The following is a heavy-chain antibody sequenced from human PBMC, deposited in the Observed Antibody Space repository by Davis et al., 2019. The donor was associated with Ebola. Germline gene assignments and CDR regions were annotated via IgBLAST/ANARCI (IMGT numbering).Heavy chain of an antibody. J-gene: IGHJ3*02. CDR1: GGSFSGYY. CDR3: ARYLGAVAGTEVEGLDI. CDR2: IYYSGST. V-gene: IGHV4-59*01. Sequence: GSLRLSCAVYGGSFSGYYWSWIRQPPGKGLEWIGYIYYSGSTNYNPSLKSRVTISVDTSKNQFSLKLSSVTAADTAVYYCARYLGAVAGTEVEGLDIWGQGTMVTVSS. D-gene: IGHD6-19*01.